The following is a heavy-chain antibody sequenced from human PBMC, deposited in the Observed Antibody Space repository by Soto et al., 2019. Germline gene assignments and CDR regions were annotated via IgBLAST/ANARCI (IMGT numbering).Heavy chain of an antibody. CDR3: ARKFLGSGGSAPQGDYYYMDV. CDR1: GGSISSSSYY. V-gene: IGHV4-39*01. CDR2: IYYSGST. Sequence: SETLSLTCTVSGGSISSSSYYWGWIRQPPGKGLEWIGSIYYSGSTYYNPSLKSRVTISVDTSKNQFSLKLSSVTAADTAVYYCARKFLGSGGSAPQGDYYYMDVWGKGTTVTVSS. D-gene: IGHD2-15*01. J-gene: IGHJ6*03.